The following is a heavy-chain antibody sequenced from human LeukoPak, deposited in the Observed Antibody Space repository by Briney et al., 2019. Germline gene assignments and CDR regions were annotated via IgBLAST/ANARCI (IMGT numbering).Heavy chain of an antibody. CDR3: ARGRYYYDSSGYPKLGY. J-gene: IGHJ4*02. D-gene: IGHD3-22*01. V-gene: IGHV3-48*04. CDR2: ISSSGSTI. CDR1: GFTFSSYG. Sequence: GGSLRLSCAASGFTFSSYGMHWVRQAPGKGLEWVSYISSSGSTIYYADSVKGRFTISRDNAKNSLYLQMSSLRAEDTAVYYCARGRYYYDSSGYPKLGYWGQGTLVTVSS.